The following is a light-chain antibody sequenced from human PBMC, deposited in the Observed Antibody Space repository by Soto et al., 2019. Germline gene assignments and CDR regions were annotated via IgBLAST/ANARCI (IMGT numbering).Light chain of an antibody. Sequence: DIKMTQSPSSLSASVGDRVTITCRASQNIANYLNWYRQNSGKAPELLIHAASTLQSGVPSRFSGSGSGTDFTLHIGRLQPEDFATYYCQQSYDTPLTFGGGTKVEI. CDR3: QQSYDTPLT. J-gene: IGKJ4*01. V-gene: IGKV1-39*01. CDR2: AAS. CDR1: QNIANY.